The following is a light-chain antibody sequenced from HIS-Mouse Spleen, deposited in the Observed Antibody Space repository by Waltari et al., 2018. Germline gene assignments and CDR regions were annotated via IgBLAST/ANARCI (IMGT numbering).Light chain of an antibody. CDR1: ALPKKL. CDR2: EDS. Sequence: SYELTQPPPVSVSPGQTARITRPRAALPKKLAYWYQQKPGQAPVLVIYEDSKRPSGIPGRFSGSSSGTMATLTISGAQVEDEADYYCYSTDSSGNHRVFGGGTKLTVL. CDR3: YSTDSSGNHRV. J-gene: IGLJ2*01. V-gene: IGLV3-10*01.